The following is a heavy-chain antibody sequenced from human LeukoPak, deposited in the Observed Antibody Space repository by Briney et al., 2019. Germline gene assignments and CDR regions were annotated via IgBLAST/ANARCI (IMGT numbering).Heavy chain of an antibody. CDR2: IYYSGST. Sequence: SETLSLTCTVSGDSINGFYWSWIRQPPGKGLEWIGYIYYSGSTNYNPSLKSRVTISVDTSKNQFSLKLSSVTAADTAVYYCARTRPGGDGYNPDLFDYWGQGTLVTVSS. D-gene: IGHD5-24*01. CDR3: ARTRPGGDGYNPDLFDY. V-gene: IGHV4-59*01. CDR1: GDSINGFY. J-gene: IGHJ4*02.